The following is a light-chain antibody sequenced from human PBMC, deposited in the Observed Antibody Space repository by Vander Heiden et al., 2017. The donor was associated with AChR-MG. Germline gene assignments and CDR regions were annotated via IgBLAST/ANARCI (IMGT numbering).Light chain of an antibody. CDR1: SSDVGYDNY. V-gene: IGLV2-14*03. Sequence: SALTPPASVSRSPGQSITISCTGTSSDVGYDNYVSWYQQHPAKAPKLMIFEVSKRPSGVSNRFSGSKSGNTASLTISELQAEDEADYYCSSYTGSWVFGGGTKLTVL. CDR2: EVS. J-gene: IGLJ3*02. CDR3: SSYTGSWV.